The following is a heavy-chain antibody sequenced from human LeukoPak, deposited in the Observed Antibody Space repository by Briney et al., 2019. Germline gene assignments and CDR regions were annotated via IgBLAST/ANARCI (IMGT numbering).Heavy chain of an antibody. Sequence: SETLSLTCTVSGGSISSYYWSWIRQPPGKGLEWSGYIYYSGSTNYNPSLKSRVTISVDTSKNQFSLKLSSVTAADTAVYYCARDSFGRDGYNYFDYWGQGTLVTVSS. J-gene: IGHJ4*02. V-gene: IGHV4-59*01. CDR2: IYYSGST. CDR3: ARDSFGRDGYNYFDY. CDR1: GGSISSYY. D-gene: IGHD5-24*01.